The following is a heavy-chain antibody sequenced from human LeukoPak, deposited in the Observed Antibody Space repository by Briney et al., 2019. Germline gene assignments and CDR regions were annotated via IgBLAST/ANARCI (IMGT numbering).Heavy chain of an antibody. CDR1: GGSISSGSYY. CDR3: AADTVTKVGDWYFDL. CDR2: IYTSGST. V-gene: IGHV4-61*02. Sequence: PSETLSLTCTVSGGSISSGSYYWSWIRQPAGKGLEWIGRIYTSGSTNYNPSLKSRVTISVDTSKNQFSLKLSSVTAADTAVYYCAADTVTKVGDWYFDLWGRGTLVTVSS. J-gene: IGHJ2*01. D-gene: IGHD4-17*01.